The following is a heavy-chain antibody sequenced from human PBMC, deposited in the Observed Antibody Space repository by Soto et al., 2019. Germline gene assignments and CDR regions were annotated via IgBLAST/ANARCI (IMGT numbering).Heavy chain of an antibody. CDR1: GGCISSDY. CDR3: ARDSVGSGYD. Sequence: QVQLQESGPGLVKPSETLSLTCTVSGGCISSDYWSWIRQPPGKRLEWIGYIYYSGYTNYNSSLKSRVTISVDRSKNQFSLELRSVTAADTAVYYCARDSVGSGYDWGQGTLVTVSS. V-gene: IGHV4-59*01. J-gene: IGHJ4*02. D-gene: IGHD5-12*01. CDR2: IYYSGYT.